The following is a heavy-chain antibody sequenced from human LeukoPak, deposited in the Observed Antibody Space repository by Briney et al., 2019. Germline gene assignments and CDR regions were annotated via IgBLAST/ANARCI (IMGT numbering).Heavy chain of an antibody. CDR1: GFTFDDYA. Sequence: GGSLRLSCAASGFTFDDYAMHWVRQAPGKGLEWVSGISWNSGSIGYADSVKGRFTISRDNAKNSLYLQMNSLRAEDMALYYCAKDNSAGGYDFWSGYYSYFDYWGQGTPVTVSS. D-gene: IGHD3-3*01. V-gene: IGHV3-9*03. J-gene: IGHJ4*02. CDR2: ISWNSGSI. CDR3: AKDNSAGGYDFWSGYYSYFDY.